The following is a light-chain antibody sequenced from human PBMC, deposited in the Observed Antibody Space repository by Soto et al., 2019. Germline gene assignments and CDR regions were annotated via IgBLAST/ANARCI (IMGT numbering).Light chain of an antibody. J-gene: IGLJ1*01. CDR2: DVS. CDR3: TSYTISSTLRYV. Sequence: QSVLTQPASVSGSPGQSITISCTGTSSDVGAYKYVSWYQQHPGKAPRLMMYDVSKRPSGVSTRFSGSKSGNTASLTISGLQAEDVADYYCTSYTISSTLRYVFGTGTKVTVL. V-gene: IGLV2-14*01. CDR1: SSDVGAYKY.